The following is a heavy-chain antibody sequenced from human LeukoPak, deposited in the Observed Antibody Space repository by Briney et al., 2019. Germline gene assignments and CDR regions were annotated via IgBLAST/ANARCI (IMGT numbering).Heavy chain of an antibody. CDR3: ASGLVISTYYYYMDV. Sequence: PSETLSLTCTVSGGSISSSSYYWGWIRQPPGKGLEWIGSIYYSGSTYYNPSLKSRVTISVDTSKNQFSLKLSSVTAADTAVYYCASGLVISTYYYYMDVWGKGTTVTVSS. CDR1: GGSISSSSYY. J-gene: IGHJ6*03. D-gene: IGHD6-19*01. V-gene: IGHV4-39*01. CDR2: IYYSGST.